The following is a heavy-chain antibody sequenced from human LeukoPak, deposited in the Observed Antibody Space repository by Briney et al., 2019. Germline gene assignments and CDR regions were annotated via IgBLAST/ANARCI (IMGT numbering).Heavy chain of an antibody. CDR3: ARGPVAALHFDY. V-gene: IGHV3-48*01. J-gene: IGHJ4*01. CDR1: GFTFSSYS. Sequence: GSLRRSAAASGFTFSSYSMNWVRQAPGKGLEWVSYISSSSGAIYYADSMKGRFTISRDNAKNSLYLQMNSLRAEDTAVYYCARGPVAALHFDYWGHGTLVTVSS. D-gene: IGHD6-19*01. CDR2: ISSSSGAI.